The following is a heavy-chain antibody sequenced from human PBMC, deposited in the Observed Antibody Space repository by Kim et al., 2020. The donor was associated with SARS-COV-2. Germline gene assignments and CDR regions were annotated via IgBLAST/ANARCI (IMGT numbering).Heavy chain of an antibody. D-gene: IGHD4-17*01. CDR2: IYYSGST. CDR1: GGSISSYY. CDR3: ARAPDGDYGGKTGLYYFDY. J-gene: IGHJ4*02. Sequence: SETLSLTCTVSGGSISSYYWSWIRQPPGKGLEWIGYIYYSGSTNYNPSLKSRVTISVDTSKNQFSLKLSSVTAADTAVYYCARAPDGDYGGKTGLYYFDYWGQGTLVTVSS. V-gene: IGHV4-59*01.